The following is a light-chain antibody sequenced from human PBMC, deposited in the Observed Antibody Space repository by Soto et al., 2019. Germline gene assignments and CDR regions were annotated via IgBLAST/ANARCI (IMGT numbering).Light chain of an antibody. Sequence: DIQLTQSPSFLSASVGDRVTITCRASQGISSYLAWYQQKPGKAPELLIYAASTLQSGVPSRFSGSGSGTEFTLTISSLQPEDFVTYYCQQLYSYPRTFGPGTKVDIK. CDR2: AAS. CDR3: QQLYSYPRT. V-gene: IGKV1-9*01. CDR1: QGISSY. J-gene: IGKJ3*01.